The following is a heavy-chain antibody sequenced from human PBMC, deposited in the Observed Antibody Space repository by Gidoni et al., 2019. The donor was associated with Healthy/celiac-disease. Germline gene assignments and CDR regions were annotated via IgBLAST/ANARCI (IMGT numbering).Heavy chain of an antibody. Sequence: EVRLLESGGGLVQPGGSLRLSCAAYGFTFSSYAMSWVRQAPGKGLEGVSAISGSGGSTYYADSVKGLFTISRDNSKNTLYLQMNSLRAEDTAVYYCAKRLWESQGDDAFDIWGQGTMVTVSS. V-gene: IGHV3-23*01. CDR3: AKRLWESQGDDAFDI. CDR1: GFTFSSYA. J-gene: IGHJ3*02. CDR2: ISGSGGST. D-gene: IGHD1-26*01.